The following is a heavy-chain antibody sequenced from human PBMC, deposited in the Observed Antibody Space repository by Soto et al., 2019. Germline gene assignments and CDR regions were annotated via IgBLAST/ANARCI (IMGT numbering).Heavy chain of an antibody. CDR1: GFTFSDYD. CDR3: ARLHDYGGHIDY. J-gene: IGHJ4*02. D-gene: IGHD4-17*01. Sequence: EVQLVESGGGLVQPGGSLRLSCAASGFTFSDYDMHWVRQVTGKGLEWVSTIGTADDTYYPGSVKGRFTISRENAKNSLYLKMNSLRAEDTAVYYCARLHDYGGHIDYWGQGILVTVSS. CDR2: IGTADDT. V-gene: IGHV3-13*01.